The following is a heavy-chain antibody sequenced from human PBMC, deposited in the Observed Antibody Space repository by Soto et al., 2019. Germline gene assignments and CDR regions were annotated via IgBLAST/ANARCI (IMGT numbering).Heavy chain of an antibody. V-gene: IGHV2-5*02. D-gene: IGHD3-16*01. Sequence: QITLKESGPTLVKPTQTLTLTCTFSGFSLSTSGVVVGWIRQPPGKALEWLALIYWDGDKRYSPSLKSRLTFTKDTSKNQVLHTTCNMCPVDTGSYYCTHRTGGAFDYWVQGTLVTVSS. CDR2: IYWDGDK. CDR3: THRTGGAFDY. J-gene: IGHJ4*02. CDR1: GFSLSTSGVV.